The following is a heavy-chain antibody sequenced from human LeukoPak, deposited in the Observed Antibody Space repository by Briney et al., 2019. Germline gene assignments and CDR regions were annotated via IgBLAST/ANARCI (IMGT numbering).Heavy chain of an antibody. CDR3: ARMPPNCSGGSCYPGDYHYYMDV. D-gene: IGHD2-15*01. J-gene: IGHJ6*03. Sequence: SETLSLTCTVSGGSISSSSDYWGWIRQPPGKGLERIGSIYYSGSTYDNPSLNSRVTTSVDTPKNQSSLKLTSVPAADTAVYYCARMPPNCSGGSCYPGDYHYYMDVWGKGTTVTISS. V-gene: IGHV4-39*07. CDR2: IYYSGST. CDR1: GGSISSSSDY.